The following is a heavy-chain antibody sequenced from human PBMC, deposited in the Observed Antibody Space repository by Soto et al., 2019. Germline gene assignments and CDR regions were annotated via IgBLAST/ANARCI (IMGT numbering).Heavy chain of an antibody. CDR1: GFTFGIYS. CDR2: INGSSSTM. D-gene: IGHD2-15*01. CDR3: ARGDRFRCSGDRCFSDGLFLS. J-gene: IGHJ5*02. Sequence: EVQLVESGGGLVQRGGSLRLSCAASGFTFGIYSMNWVRQAPGKGLEWISYINGSSSTMYYADSVKGRFIISRDNADNSLYLQMNSLRDADTAVYYCARGDRFRCSGDRCFSDGLFLSWGEGPLVTFSS. V-gene: IGHV3-48*02.